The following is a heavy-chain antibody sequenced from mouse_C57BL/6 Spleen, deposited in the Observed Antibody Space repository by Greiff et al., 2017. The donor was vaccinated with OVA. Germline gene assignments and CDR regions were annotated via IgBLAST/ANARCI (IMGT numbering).Heavy chain of an antibody. CDR2: IWTGGGT. V-gene: IGHV2-9-1*01. J-gene: IGHJ1*03. D-gene: IGHD1-1*01. CDR3: ARSPLLITTVVYFDV. CDR1: GFSLTSYA. Sequence: VQLVESGPGLVAPSQSLSITCTVSGFSLTSYAISWVRQPPGKGLEWLGVIWTGGGTNYNSALKSRLSISKDNSKSQVFLKMNSLQPDDTTRYYCARSPLLITTVVYFDVWGTGTTVTVSS.